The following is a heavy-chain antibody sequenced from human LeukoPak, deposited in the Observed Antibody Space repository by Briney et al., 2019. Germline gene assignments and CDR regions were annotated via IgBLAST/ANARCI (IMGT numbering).Heavy chain of an antibody. J-gene: IGHJ4*02. CDR2: INHSGST. CDR3: ARGFRPGSLCY. D-gene: IGHD3-10*01. CDR1: GGSFSGYY. V-gene: IGHV4-34*01. Sequence: SETLSLTCAVYGGSFSGYYWSWIRQPPGKGLEWIGEINHSGSTNYNPSLKSRVTISVDTSKNQFSLKLSSVTAADTAVYYCARGFRPGSLCYWGQGTLVTVSS.